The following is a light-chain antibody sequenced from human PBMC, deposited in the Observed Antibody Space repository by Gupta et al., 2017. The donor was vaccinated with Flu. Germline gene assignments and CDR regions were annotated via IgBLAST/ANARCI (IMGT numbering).Light chain of an antibody. Sequence: QSVLTPPPSVSGAPGQRVTIPCTGSRSNIGAGYDVHWYQQLPGTAPKLLISGNSNRPSGVPDRFSGSKSGTSASLAITGLQAEDEADYYCQSYDSSLSGYVFGTGTKVTVL. CDR3: QSYDSSLSGYV. V-gene: IGLV1-40*01. J-gene: IGLJ1*01. CDR1: RSNIGAGYD. CDR2: GNS.